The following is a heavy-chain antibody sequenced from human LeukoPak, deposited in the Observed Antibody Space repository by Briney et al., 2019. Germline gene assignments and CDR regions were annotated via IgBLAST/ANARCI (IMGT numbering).Heavy chain of an antibody. V-gene: IGHV3-33*01. D-gene: IGHD6-13*01. CDR2: IWYDGSNK. Sequence: PGGSLRLSCAASGFTFSSYDMHWVRQAPGKGLEWVAVIWYDGSNKYYADSVKGRFTISRDNSKNTLYLQMNSLRAEDTAVYYCARVHGSSWHHYFDYWGQGTLVTVSS. CDR3: ARVHGSSWHHYFDY. J-gene: IGHJ4*02. CDR1: GFTFSSYD.